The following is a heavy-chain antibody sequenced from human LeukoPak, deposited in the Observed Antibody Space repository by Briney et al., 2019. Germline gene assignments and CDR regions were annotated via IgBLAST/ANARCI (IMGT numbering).Heavy chain of an antibody. J-gene: IGHJ4*02. CDR2: ISAYNGNT. CDR3: ARDSPYSSSWYPNDY. D-gene: IGHD6-13*01. CDR1: GYTFTSYG. Sequence: GASVRVSGKASGYTFTSYGISWVRQAPGQGLEWMGWISAYNGNTNYAQKLQGRVTMTTDTSTSTAYMELRSLRSDDTAVYYCARDSPYSSSWYPNDYWGQGTLVTVSS. V-gene: IGHV1-18*01.